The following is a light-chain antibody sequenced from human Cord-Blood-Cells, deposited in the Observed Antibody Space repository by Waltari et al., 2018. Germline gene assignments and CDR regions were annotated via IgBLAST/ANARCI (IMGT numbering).Light chain of an antibody. V-gene: IGKV1-13*02. CDR1: QGIISA. J-gene: IGKJ2*01. Sequence: AIHLTPSPSSLSASVGDRVTITCRASQGIISALAWYQQKTGKAPKLLIYDASSLESGVPSRISGSGSGTDFTLTISSLQPEDVATYYYQQFNSYPYTFGQGTKLEIK. CDR3: QQFNSYPYT. CDR2: DAS.